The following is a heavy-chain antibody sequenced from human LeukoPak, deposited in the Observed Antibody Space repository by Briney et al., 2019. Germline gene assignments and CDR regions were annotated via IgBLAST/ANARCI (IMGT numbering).Heavy chain of an antibody. D-gene: IGHD3-22*01. J-gene: IGHJ3*02. CDR3: ARIPHNYYDSSGYSDDAFDI. CDR2: IYYSGST. V-gene: IGHV4-59*12. CDR1: GGSISSYY. Sequence: SETLSLTCTVSGGSISSYYWSWIRQPPGKGLEWIGYIYYSGSTNYNPSLKSRVTISVDTSKNQFSLKLSSVTAADTAVYYCARIPHNYYDSSGYSDDAFDIWGQGTMVTVSS.